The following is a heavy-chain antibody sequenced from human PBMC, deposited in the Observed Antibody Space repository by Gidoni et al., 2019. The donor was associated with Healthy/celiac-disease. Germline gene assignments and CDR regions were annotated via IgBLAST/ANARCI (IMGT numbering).Heavy chain of an antibody. Sequence: QVQLVQSGAEVKKPGSSVKVSCTASGGTFSSYATSWGRQAPGQGLEWMGGIIPIFGTANYAQEFQGRVTITADESTSTAYMELSSLRSEDTAVYYCARGKAARPRSVDKYYYDGMDVWGQGTTVTVSS. CDR2: IIPIFGTA. V-gene: IGHV1-69*01. J-gene: IGHJ6*02. D-gene: IGHD6-6*01. CDR3: ARGKAARPRSVDKYYYDGMDV. CDR1: GGTFSSYA.